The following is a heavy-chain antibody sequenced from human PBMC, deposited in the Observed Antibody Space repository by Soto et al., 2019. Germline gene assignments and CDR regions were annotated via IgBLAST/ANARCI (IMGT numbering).Heavy chain of an antibody. CDR3: AKREGEVVVVPAAIDY. CDR2: ISGSGGST. D-gene: IGHD2-2*02. J-gene: IGHJ4*02. Sequence: EVQLVESGGGLVQPGGSLRLSCAASGFTFSSYAMSWVRQAPGKGLEWVSAISGSGGSTYYADSVKGRFTISRDNSKNTLYLQMNSLRAEDTAVYYCAKREGEVVVVPAAIDYWGQGTLVTVSS. CDR1: GFTFSSYA. V-gene: IGHV3-23*04.